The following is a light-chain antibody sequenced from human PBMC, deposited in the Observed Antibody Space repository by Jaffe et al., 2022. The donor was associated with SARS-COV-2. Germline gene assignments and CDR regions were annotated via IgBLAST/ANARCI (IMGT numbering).Light chain of an antibody. Sequence: DIVMTQSPDSLAVSLGERATINCKSSQSVLYSSNNKNYLAWYQQKPGQPPKFLIYWASTRESGVPDRFSGSGSGTDFTLTISSLQAEDVAVYYCQQYYSIPYTFGQGTKVEIK. CDR1: QSVLYSSNNKNY. V-gene: IGKV4-1*01. J-gene: IGKJ2*01. CDR2: WAS. CDR3: QQYYSIPYT.